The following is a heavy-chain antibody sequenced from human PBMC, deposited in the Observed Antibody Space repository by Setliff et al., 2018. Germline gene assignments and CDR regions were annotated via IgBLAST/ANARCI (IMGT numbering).Heavy chain of an antibody. D-gene: IGHD3-10*01. V-gene: IGHV4-59*10. CDR3: ARGSTMIQGVRLYYHGLDV. CDR2: IYAIRST. J-gene: IGHJ6*02. Sequence: SETLSLTCAVYGDSFSDYYWNWIRQPAGKELEWIGRIYAIRSTNYNPSLKSRVTISLDPSNNQFSLKLSSVTAADTAVYYCARGSTMIQGVRLYYHGLDVWGQGTTVTVSS. CDR1: GDSFSDYY.